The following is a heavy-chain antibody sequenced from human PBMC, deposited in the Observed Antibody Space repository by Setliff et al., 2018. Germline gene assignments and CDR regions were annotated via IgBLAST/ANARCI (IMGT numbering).Heavy chain of an antibody. V-gene: IGHV3-33*08. CDR2: IWYDGNNK. CDR3: ARRLRGSAWYVRLGEDY. J-gene: IGHJ4*02. Sequence: PGGSLRLSCAASGFNFMNYGMHWVRQAPGKGLEWVAVIWYDGNNKDHADSVKGRFTISGDNSKNTLYLQMNSLRAEDTAVYYCARRLRGSAWYVRLGEDYWGQGVLVTVSS. D-gene: IGHD2-21*02. CDR1: GFNFMNYG.